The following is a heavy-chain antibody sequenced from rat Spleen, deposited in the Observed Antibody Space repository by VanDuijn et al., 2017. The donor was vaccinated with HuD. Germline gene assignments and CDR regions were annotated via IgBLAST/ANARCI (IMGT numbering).Heavy chain of an antibody. CDR2: ITNTGGST. CDR3: VSHGARISRFAY. Sequence: EVQLVETGGSLVQPGKSLKLTCATSGFTFSNAWMHWVRQSPGKGLEWVASITNTGGSTYYRDSVKGRFTISRDNAKSTLYLQMDSLRSEDTATYYCVSHGARISRFAYWGQGTLVTVSS. V-gene: IGHV5-19*01. D-gene: IGHD1-6*01. CDR1: GFTFSNAW. J-gene: IGHJ3*01.